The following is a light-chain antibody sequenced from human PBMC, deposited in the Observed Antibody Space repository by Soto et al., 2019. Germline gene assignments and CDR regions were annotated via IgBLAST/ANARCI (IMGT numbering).Light chain of an antibody. V-gene: IGKV3-11*01. CDR1: QSVSSY. Sequence: EIVLTQSPGTLSLSPGERATLSCRASQSVSSYLAWYQQKPGQAPRLLIYDASNRATGIPARFSGSGSGTDFTLTISSLDPEDFAVYYCQQRSNWLTFGGGTKVDIK. J-gene: IGKJ4*01. CDR3: QQRSNWLT. CDR2: DAS.